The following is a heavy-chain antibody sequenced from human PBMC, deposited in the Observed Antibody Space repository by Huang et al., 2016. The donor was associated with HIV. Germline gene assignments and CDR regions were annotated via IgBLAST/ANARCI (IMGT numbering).Heavy chain of an antibody. D-gene: IGHD4-4*01. CDR3: ARDPYYSNRWKRNDASFL. CDR1: GYDFGSYG. CDR2: IGSDSRDT. J-gene: IGHJ3*01. Sequence: QVQLVQSGGEVMQPGASVRVSCKASGYDFGSYGMSWVIQAPGQGVRGVGGIGSDSRDTSSAQKFQGRVTMTTDTSTTTTYMELRSLRSDDTAMYYCARDPYYSNRWKRNDASFLWGQGTMITVSS. V-gene: IGHV1-18*01.